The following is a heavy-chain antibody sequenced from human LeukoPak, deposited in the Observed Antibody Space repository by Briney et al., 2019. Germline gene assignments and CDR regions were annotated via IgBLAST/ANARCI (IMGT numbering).Heavy chain of an antibody. CDR1: GYTFTGYY. CDR3: ARGPSRFYYDSSGLYYFDY. CDR2: INPNSGGT. D-gene: IGHD3-22*01. J-gene: IGHJ4*02. V-gene: IGHV1-2*02. Sequence: ASVKVSCKASGYTFTGYYMHWVRQAPGQGLEWTGWINPNSGGTNYAQKFQGRVTMTRDTSISTAYMELSRLRSDDTAVYYCARGPSRFYYDSSGLYYFDYWGQGTLVTVSS.